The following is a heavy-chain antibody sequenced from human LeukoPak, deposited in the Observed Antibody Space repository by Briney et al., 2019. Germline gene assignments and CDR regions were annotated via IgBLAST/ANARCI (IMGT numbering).Heavy chain of an antibody. Sequence: GGSLRLSCAGSGFTFSDFTINWVRQAPGKGLEWVSAISGSGGSTYYADSVKGRFTISRDNSKNTLYLQMNSLRAKDTAVYYCAKYITMIEVRGAFDIWGQGTMVTVSS. CDR1: GFTFSDFT. J-gene: IGHJ3*02. CDR3: AKYITMIEVRGAFDI. CDR2: ISGSGGST. D-gene: IGHD3-22*01. V-gene: IGHV3-23*01.